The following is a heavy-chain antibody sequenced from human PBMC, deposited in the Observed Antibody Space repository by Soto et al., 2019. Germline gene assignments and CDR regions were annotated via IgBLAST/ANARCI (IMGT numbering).Heavy chain of an antibody. V-gene: IGHV4-30-4*01. CDR1: GGSISSGDYY. Sequence: SETLSLTCTVSGGSISSGDYYWSWIRQPPGKGLEWIGYIYYSGSTYYNPSLKSRVTISVDTSKNQFSLKLSSVTAADTAVYYCARGYSSSSDFDYWGQGTLVTVSS. CDR3: ARGYSSSSDFDY. J-gene: IGHJ4*02. CDR2: IYYSGST. D-gene: IGHD6-6*01.